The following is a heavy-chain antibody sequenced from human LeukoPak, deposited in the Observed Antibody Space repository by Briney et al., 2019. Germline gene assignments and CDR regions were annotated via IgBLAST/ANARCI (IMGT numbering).Heavy chain of an antibody. J-gene: IGHJ4*02. CDR3: AKLLAAACLYFDY. Sequence: GSLSLSCAASGFPFTTYAMSWVRQAPGKGLEWVSAISGSDGGTHDADSVKGRSTSSRDNSKNTLYLQMNSLRADDTAVYYCAKLLAAACLYFDYWSAGNLVTVSS. D-gene: IGHD6-13*01. CDR2: ISGSDGGT. CDR1: GFPFTTYA. V-gene: IGHV3-23*01.